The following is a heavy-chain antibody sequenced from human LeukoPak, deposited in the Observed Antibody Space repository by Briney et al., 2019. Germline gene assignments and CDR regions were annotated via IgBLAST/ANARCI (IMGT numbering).Heavy chain of an antibody. J-gene: IGHJ3*02. CDR2: INHSGST. CDR3: ARSRRAFDI. D-gene: IGHD6-13*01. CDR1: GGSISSTTYY. V-gene: IGHV4-39*07. Sequence: PSETLSLTCTVSGGSISSTTYYWGWIRQPPGKGLEWIGEINHSGSTNYNPSLKSRVTISVDTSKNQFSLKLSSVTAADTAVYYCARSRRAFDIWGQGTMVTVSS.